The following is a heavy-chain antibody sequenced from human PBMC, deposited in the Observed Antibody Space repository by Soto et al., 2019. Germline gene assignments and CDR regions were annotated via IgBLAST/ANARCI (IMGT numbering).Heavy chain of an antibody. CDR2: INHSGST. CDR1: GGSFSGYY. Sequence: SETLSLTCAVYGGSFSGYYWSWIRQPPGKGLEWIGEINHSGSTNYNPSLKSRVTISVDTSKNQFSLKLSSVTAADTAVYYCARANLWFGELALTDVWGQGTMVTVSS. CDR3: ARANLWFGELALTDV. D-gene: IGHD3-10*01. V-gene: IGHV4-34*01. J-gene: IGHJ6*02.